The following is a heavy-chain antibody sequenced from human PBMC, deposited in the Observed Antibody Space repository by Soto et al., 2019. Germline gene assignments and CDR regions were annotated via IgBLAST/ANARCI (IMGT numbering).Heavy chain of an antibody. D-gene: IGHD6-19*01. CDR1: GFTFTSSA. J-gene: IGHJ6*02. CDR3: AATVQQWLAHSYYYYGMDV. Sequence: SVKVSCKASGFTFTSSAMQWVRQARGQRLEWIGWIVVGSGNTNYAQKFQERVTITRDMSTSTAYMELSSLRSEDTAVYYCAATVQQWLAHSYYYYGMDVWGQGTTVTVSS. V-gene: IGHV1-58*02. CDR2: IVVGSGNT.